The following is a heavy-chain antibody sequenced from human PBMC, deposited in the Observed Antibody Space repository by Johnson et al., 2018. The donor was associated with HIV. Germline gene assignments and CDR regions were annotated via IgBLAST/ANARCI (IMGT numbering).Heavy chain of an antibody. V-gene: IGHV3-30*18. CDR1: GFTFDDYG. CDR2: ISYDGSNK. J-gene: IGHJ3*02. D-gene: IGHD1-1*01. Sequence: QVQLVESGGGVVRPGGSLRLSCAASGFTFDDYGMSWVRQAPGKGLEWVALISYDGSNKYYADSVKGRFTISRDNSKNSLYLQMNSLRAEDTAFYYCAKDLGWNGGAFDIWGQGTMVTVSS. CDR3: AKDLGWNGGAFDI.